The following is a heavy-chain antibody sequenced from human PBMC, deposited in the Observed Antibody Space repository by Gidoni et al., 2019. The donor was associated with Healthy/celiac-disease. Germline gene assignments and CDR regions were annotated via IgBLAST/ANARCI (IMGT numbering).Heavy chain of an antibody. CDR2: INPNSGGT. V-gene: IGHV1-2*04. CDR1: GYTFPGYY. Sequence: QVQLVQSGAEVKKPGASVKVSCKASGYTFPGYYMHWVRQAPGQGLEWMGWINPNSGGTNYAQKFQGWVTMTRDTSISTAYMELSRLRSDDTAVYYCARDQGGAAGDAFDIWGQGTMVTVSS. D-gene: IGHD3-16*01. CDR3: ARDQGGAAGDAFDI. J-gene: IGHJ3*02.